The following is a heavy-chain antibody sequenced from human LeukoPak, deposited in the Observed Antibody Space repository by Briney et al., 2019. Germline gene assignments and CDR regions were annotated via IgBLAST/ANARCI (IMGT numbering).Heavy chain of an antibody. D-gene: IGHD1-7*01. CDR1: GFTFSNYW. CDR2: IKQDGSEK. Sequence: GGSLRLSCAASGFTFSNYWMSWVRQAPGKGLEWVANIKQDGSEKYYVNSVKGRFTISRDNAKNSLYLQMNSLRADDTAIYYCAREDDWNYEDYWGQGTLVTVSS. CDR3: AREDDWNYEDY. J-gene: IGHJ4*02. V-gene: IGHV3-7*01.